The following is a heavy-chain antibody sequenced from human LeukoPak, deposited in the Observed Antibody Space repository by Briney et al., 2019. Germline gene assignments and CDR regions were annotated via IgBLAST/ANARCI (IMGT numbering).Heavy chain of an antibody. CDR3: ARKMSGTLSNWFDP. Sequence: SETLSLTCTVSGGSISSYYWSWIRQPPGKGLEWIGEINHSGSTNYNPSLKSRVTISVDTSKNQFSLKLSSVTAADTAVYYCARKMSGTLSNWFDPWGQGTLVTVSS. V-gene: IGHV4-34*01. CDR2: INHSGST. D-gene: IGHD3-10*01. J-gene: IGHJ5*02. CDR1: GGSISSYY.